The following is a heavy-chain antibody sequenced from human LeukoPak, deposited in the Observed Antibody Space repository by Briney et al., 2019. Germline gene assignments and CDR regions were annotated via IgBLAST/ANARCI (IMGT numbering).Heavy chain of an antibody. J-gene: IGHJ4*02. V-gene: IGHV3-7*01. CDR3: GKSEVTIPDSH. D-gene: IGHD2-21*02. Sequence: GGSLRLSGAASGFTFSSHCMSWVRQAPGKGLEWLANINYDGSQTYHVDSVKGRFTISRDNAKNSLYLQMNSLRVEDTAVYYCGKSEVTIPDSHWGQGTPVTVSS. CDR1: GFTFSSHC. CDR2: INYDGSQT.